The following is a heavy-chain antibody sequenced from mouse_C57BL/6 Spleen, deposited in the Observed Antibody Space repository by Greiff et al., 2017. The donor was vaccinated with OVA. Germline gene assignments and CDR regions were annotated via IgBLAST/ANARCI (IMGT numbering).Heavy chain of an antibody. CDR2: IYPESGNT. CDR3: ARGRTVVGGYCDY. Sequence: VQLQQSGAELVRPGASVKLSCTASGYTFTDYYINWVKQRPGQGLEWIARIYPESGNTNYNEKFKGKATMTAEKSSSTAYLQLSSLTSEDDAVYFCARGRTVVGGYCDYWGKGTTLTVSS. CDR1: GYTFTDYY. V-gene: IGHV1-76*01. D-gene: IGHD1-1*01. J-gene: IGHJ2*01.